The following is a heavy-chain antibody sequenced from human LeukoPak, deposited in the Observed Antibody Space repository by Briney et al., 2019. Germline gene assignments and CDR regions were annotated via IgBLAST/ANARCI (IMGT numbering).Heavy chain of an antibody. CDR3: ARFTHGGDFDY. CDR1: GFTVSSNY. Sequence: VKPGGSLRLSCTASGFTVSSNYMSWVRQAPGKGLEWVSVIYSGGSTSYADSVKGRFTISRDNSKNTLYLQMNSLRAEDTAVYYCARFTHGGDFDYWGQGTLVTVSS. D-gene: IGHD2-21*01. CDR2: IYSGGST. V-gene: IGHV3-66*01. J-gene: IGHJ4*02.